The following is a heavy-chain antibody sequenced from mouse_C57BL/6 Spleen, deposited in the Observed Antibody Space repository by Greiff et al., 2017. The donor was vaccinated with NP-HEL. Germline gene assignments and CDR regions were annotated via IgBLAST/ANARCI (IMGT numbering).Heavy chain of an antibody. J-gene: IGHJ1*03. CDR3: ARGSPDYGSSYWYFDV. V-gene: IGHV1-53*01. CDR2: INPSNGGT. CDR1: GYTFTSYW. D-gene: IGHD1-1*01. Sequence: QVQLQQPGTELVKPGASVKLSCKASGYTFTSYWMHWVKQRPGQGLEWIGNINPSNGGTNYNEKFKSKATLTVDKSSSTAYMQLSSLTSEDSAVYYCARGSPDYGSSYWYFDVWGTGTTVTVSS.